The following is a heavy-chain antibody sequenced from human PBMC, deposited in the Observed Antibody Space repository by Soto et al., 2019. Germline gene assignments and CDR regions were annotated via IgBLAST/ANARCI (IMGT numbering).Heavy chain of an antibody. CDR1: GGSISSSY. CDR2: IYDSGST. V-gene: IGHV4-59*08. CDR3: ASGHSSPYFDY. Sequence: PSETLSLTCTVSGGSISSSYWSWIRQPPGKGLEWIGYIYDSGSTYYNPSLKSRVTISVDTSKNQFSLKLNSVTAADTAVYYCASGHSSPYFDYWGQGTLVTVSS. D-gene: IGHD6-13*01. J-gene: IGHJ4*02.